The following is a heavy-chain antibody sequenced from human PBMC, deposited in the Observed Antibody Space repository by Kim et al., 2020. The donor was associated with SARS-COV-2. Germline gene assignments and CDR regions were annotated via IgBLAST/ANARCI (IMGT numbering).Heavy chain of an antibody. CDR2: ISAYNGNT. D-gene: IGHD5-18*01. CDR1: GYTFTSYG. CDR3: ARERGYSYRMVGYYFDY. V-gene: IGHV1-18*01. Sequence: ASVKVSCKASGYTFTSYGISWVRQAPGQGLEWMGWISAYNGNTNYAQKLQGRVTMTTDTSTSTAYMELRSLRSDDTAVYYCARERGYSYRMVGYYFDYWGQGTLVTVSS. J-gene: IGHJ4*02.